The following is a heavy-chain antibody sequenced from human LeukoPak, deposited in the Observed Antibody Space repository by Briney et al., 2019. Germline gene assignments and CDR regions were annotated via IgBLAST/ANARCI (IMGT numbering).Heavy chain of an antibody. Sequence: GGSLRLSCAASGFTFSDYYMSWIRQAPGKGLEWVSYISSSGSTIYYADSVKGRFTISRDNAKNSLYLQMNSLRAEDTAVYYCARAYCGGDCYSDYYYGMDVWGQGTTVTVSS. CDR2: ISSSGSTI. CDR3: ARAYCGGDCYSDYYYGMDV. D-gene: IGHD2-21*02. V-gene: IGHV3-11*04. J-gene: IGHJ6*02. CDR1: GFTFSDYY.